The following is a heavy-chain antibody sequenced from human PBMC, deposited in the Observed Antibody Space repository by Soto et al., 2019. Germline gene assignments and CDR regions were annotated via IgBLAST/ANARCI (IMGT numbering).Heavy chain of an antibody. V-gene: IGHV1-18*01. J-gene: IGHJ4*02. Sequence: QVHLVQSGAEVKKSGASVKVSCKGSGYGFTTYGITWVRQAPGQGLEWMAWISAHNGNTDYAQKLQGRVTVTRDTSTSTAYMELRSLRSDDTAVYYCARGRYGDYWGKGALVTVSS. CDR2: ISAHNGNT. CDR1: GYGFTTYG. CDR3: ARGRYGDY. D-gene: IGHD1-1*01.